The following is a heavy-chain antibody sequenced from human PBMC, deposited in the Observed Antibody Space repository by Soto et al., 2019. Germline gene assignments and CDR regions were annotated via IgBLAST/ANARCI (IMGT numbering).Heavy chain of an antibody. CDR2: IYYSGST. CDR3: AYGFRDGYYYHYFDY. J-gene: IGHJ4*02. D-gene: IGHD5-12*01. Sequence: PSETLSLTSTVSGGSVSSGSYYWSWIRQPPGKGLEWIGYIYYSGSTNYNPSLKSRVTISVDTSKNQFSLKLSSVTAADTAVYYCAYGFRDGYYYHYFDYWGQ. V-gene: IGHV4-61*01. CDR1: GGSVSSGSYY.